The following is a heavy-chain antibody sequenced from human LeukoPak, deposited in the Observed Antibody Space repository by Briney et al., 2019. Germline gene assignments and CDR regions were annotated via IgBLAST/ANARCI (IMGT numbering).Heavy chain of an antibody. V-gene: IGHV4-39*07. CDR1: GGSMIRTDYY. D-gene: IGHD2-21*01. CDR2: NHSGST. Sequence: PSETLSLTCTVSGGSMIRTDYYWGWIRQPPGKGLEWIGSNHSGSTNYNPSLKSRVTMSVDTSKNQFSLKLSSVTAADTAVYYCARDVWQKGAFDIWGQGTMVTVSS. CDR3: ARDVWQKGAFDI. J-gene: IGHJ3*02.